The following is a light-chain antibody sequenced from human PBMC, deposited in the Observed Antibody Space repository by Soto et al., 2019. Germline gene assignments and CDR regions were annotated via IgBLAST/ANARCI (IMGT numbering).Light chain of an antibody. CDR3: CSYTSSNTLFV. Sequence: QSVLTQPASVSGSPGQSITISCTGTSSDVGGYNYVSWYQQHPGKAPKLMIYEVSNRPSWVSDRFSGSKSGNTASLTISGLQAEDEADYYCCSYTSSNTLFVFGTGTKLTVL. CDR2: EVS. V-gene: IGLV2-14*01. CDR1: SSDVGGYNY. J-gene: IGLJ1*01.